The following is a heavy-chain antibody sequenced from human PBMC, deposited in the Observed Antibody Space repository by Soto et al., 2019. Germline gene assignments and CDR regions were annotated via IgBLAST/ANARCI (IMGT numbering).Heavy chain of an antibody. J-gene: IGHJ2*01. Sequence: QVQLVQSGAEVKKPGASVKVSCKASGYTFTSYDINWVRQAAGQGLEWIGWMNPNSGKAVYAQKFQGRVTMAGNTSIRTDYMELSSLRSDDTAVYFCASGVVVVSATYWYFDLWGRGTLVTVSS. CDR1: GYTFTSYD. V-gene: IGHV1-8*01. D-gene: IGHD2-15*01. CDR3: ASGVVVVSATYWYFDL. CDR2: MNPNSGKA.